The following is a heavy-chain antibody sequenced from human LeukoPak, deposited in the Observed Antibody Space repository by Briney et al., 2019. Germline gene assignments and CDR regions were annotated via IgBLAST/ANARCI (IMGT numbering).Heavy chain of an antibody. D-gene: IGHD1-26*01. CDR2: IYDTGTT. J-gene: IGHJ4*02. CDR1: GGSTSGHY. V-gene: IGHV4-59*11. Sequence: SETLSLTCSVSGGSTSGHYWSWIRQPPGTGLEYIGYIYDTGTTYYNPPLKSRVTISVDTSKNQFSLKLSSVTAADTAVYYCARESSEATADYWGQGTLVTVSS. CDR3: ARESSEATADY.